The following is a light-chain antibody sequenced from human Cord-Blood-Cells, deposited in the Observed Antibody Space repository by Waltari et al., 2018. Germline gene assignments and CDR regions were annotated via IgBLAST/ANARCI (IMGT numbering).Light chain of an antibody. Sequence: AIRITQSPSSLSASTGDRVTITCRASQGISSYLAWYQQKPGQAPKLLIYAASTLQSGFPSRFSGSGSGTDFTLTISCLQSEDFATYYCQQYYSYPYTFGQGTKLEIK. CDR1: QGISSY. CDR2: AAS. V-gene: IGKV1-8*01. CDR3: QQYYSYPYT. J-gene: IGKJ2*01.